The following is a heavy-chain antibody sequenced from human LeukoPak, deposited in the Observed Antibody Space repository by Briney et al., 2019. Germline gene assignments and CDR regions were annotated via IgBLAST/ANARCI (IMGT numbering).Heavy chain of an antibody. J-gene: IGHJ3*02. V-gene: IGHV3-48*03. CDR1: GFAFSSYE. CDR2: ISSSGSTI. CDR3: AREASDACDI. Sequence: TGGSLRLSCAASGFAFSSYEMNWVRQAPGKGLEWVSYISSSGSTIYYADSVKGRSTISRDHAKNSLYLQMNSLRAEDTAVYYCAREASDACDIWGQGTMVTVSS.